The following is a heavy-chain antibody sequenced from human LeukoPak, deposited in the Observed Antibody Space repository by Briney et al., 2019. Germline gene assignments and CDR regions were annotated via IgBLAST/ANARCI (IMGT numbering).Heavy chain of an antibody. CDR3: ARGSYYRYYYYYMDV. J-gene: IGHJ6*03. CDR2: INWNGGST. Sequence: GGSLRLSCAASGFTVRSNYMSWVRQAPGKGLEWVSGINWNGGSTGYADSVKGRFTISRDNAKNSLYLQMNSLRAEDTALYYCARGSYYRYYYYYMDVWGKGTTVTVSS. CDR1: GFTVRSNY. V-gene: IGHV3-20*04. D-gene: IGHD1-26*01.